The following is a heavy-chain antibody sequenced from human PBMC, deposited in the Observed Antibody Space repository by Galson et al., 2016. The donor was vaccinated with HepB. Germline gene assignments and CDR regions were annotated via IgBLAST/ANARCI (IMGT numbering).Heavy chain of an antibody. CDR3: ARWGGAVVYALDL. CDR1: AESITRYY. J-gene: IGHJ3*01. V-gene: IGHV4-59*01. CDR2: IHHTGTT. D-gene: IGHD2/OR15-2a*01. Sequence: LSLTCTVPAESITRYYWNWVRQSPEKGLEWIGYIHHTGTTDGNPSLKSRVTMSIDTSKNQFSLKVTSVTAADTAIYFCARWGGAVVYALDLWGQGTLVTVSS.